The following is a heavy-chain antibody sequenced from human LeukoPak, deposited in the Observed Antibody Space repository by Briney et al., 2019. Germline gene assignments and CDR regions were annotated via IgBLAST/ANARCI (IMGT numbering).Heavy chain of an antibody. Sequence: GGALRLSCAASGFTFSSYAMSWVRQAPGKGLEWVSGISGSGGSINYADSVKGRFTISRDNSKNTLSLQMNSLRAEDTAVYYCAKFGYSDWLSHFDYWGQGTLVTVS. V-gene: IGHV3-23*01. CDR1: GFTFSSYA. J-gene: IGHJ4*02. CDR2: ISGSGGSI. CDR3: AKFGYSDWLSHFDY. D-gene: IGHD3-9*01.